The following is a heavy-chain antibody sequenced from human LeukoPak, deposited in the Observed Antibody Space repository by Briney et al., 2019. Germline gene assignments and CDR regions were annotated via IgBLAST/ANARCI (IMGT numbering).Heavy chain of an antibody. CDR3: ARGGYHYAISGGAFDI. CDR2: ISYDGSNK. CDR1: GFTFSNYA. J-gene: IGHJ3*02. V-gene: IGHV3-30*04. D-gene: IGHD3-22*01. Sequence: PGRSLRLSCAASGFTFSNYAMHWVRQAPGKGPEWVALISYDGSNKFYADSVKGRFTISRDNSKNTLDLPMNSLRPEDTAVFYCARGGYHYAISGGAFDIWGRGTVVTVSS.